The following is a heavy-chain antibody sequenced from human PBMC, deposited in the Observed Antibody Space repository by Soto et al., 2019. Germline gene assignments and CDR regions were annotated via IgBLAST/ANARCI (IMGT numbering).Heavy chain of an antibody. V-gene: IGHV2-5*02. J-gene: IGHJ1*01. CDR1: GFSLSTSGVG. CDR3: AISVGYYGSGSIAEYFQH. CDR2: IYWDDDK. Sequence: SGPTLVKPTQTLTLTCTFSGFSLSTSGVGVGWIRQPPGKALEWLALIYWDDDKRYSPSLKSRLTITKDTSKNQVVLTMTNMDPVDTATYYCAISVGYYGSGSIAEYFQHWGQGTLVTVSS. D-gene: IGHD3-10*01.